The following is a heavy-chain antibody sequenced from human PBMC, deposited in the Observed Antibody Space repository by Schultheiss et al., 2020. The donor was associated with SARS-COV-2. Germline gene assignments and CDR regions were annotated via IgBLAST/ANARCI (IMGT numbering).Heavy chain of an antibody. Sequence: GGSLRLSCAASGFDFSDYALHWVRQAPGQGLEWVAFISYDGSDKYYADSVKGRFTISRDNSKNTLYLQMNSLRAEDTAVYHCARDLSGGGNWFDYWGQGTLVTVSS. CDR2: ISYDGSDK. CDR3: ARDLSGGGNWFDY. CDR1: GFDFSDYA. D-gene: IGHD2-15*01. J-gene: IGHJ4*02. V-gene: IGHV3-30*07.